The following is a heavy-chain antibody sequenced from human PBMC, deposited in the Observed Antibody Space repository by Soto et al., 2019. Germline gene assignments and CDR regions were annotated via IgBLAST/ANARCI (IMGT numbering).Heavy chain of an antibody. V-gene: IGHV4-31*03. J-gene: IGHJ6*02. CDR3: ARDARDYYYYGMDV. Sequence: SETLSLTCTVSGGSISSGGYYWSWIRQHPGKGLEWIGYIYYSGSTYYNPSLKSRVTISVDTSKNQFSLKLSSVTAADTAVYYCARDARDYYYYGMDVWGQGTTVTVSS. CDR2: IYYSGST. CDR1: GGSISSGGYY.